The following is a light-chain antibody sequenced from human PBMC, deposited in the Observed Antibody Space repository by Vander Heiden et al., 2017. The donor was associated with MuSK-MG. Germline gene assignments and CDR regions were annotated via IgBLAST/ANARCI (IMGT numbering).Light chain of an antibody. J-gene: IGLJ3*02. Sequence: NFMLTQPHSVSESPGKTVTISCTRSSGSIASNSVQWYRQRPGSAPATVIYEDSQRPSGVPDRFSGSIDSSSNSASLTISGLKTEDEADYYCQSYDTTNRVFGGGTKLTVL. CDR2: EDS. V-gene: IGLV6-57*03. CDR3: QSYDTTNRV. CDR1: SGSIASNS.